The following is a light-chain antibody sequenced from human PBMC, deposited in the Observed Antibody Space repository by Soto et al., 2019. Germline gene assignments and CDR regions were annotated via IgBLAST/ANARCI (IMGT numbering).Light chain of an antibody. CDR2: GAS. Sequence: IQLTQSPSSLSAPVGDRVTISCRASQGIANFLAWYQQKPGKAPNLLIYGASTLQSGVPSRFSVRGSATGFTLTISSLQPEDFATYYCQQLNSFPIPFGPGTKVDIK. J-gene: IGKJ3*01. V-gene: IGKV1-9*01. CDR1: QGIANF. CDR3: QQLNSFPIP.